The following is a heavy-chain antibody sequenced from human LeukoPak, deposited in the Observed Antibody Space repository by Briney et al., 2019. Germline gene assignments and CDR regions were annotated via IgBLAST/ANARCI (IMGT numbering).Heavy chain of an antibody. CDR1: GGSISSYY. CDR2: IYYSGST. J-gene: IGHJ4*02. Sequence: SETVSLTCTVSGGSISSYYWSWIREPPGKGLEWIGYIYYSGSTNYNPSLKSRVTISVDTSKNQFSLKLSSVTAADTAVYYCAREREDEIDYWGQGTLVTVSS. V-gene: IGHV4-59*01. CDR3: AREREDEIDY. D-gene: IGHD2-15*01.